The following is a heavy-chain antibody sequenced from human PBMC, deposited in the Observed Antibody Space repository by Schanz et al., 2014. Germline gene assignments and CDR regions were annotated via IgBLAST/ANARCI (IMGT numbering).Heavy chain of an antibody. J-gene: IGHJ3*02. V-gene: IGHV1-3*04. Sequence: QVQVVQSGAELKKPGASVKVSCKASGYTFSSHGIHWLRQAPGQSLEWMGWINTANGNAKYSANFQAGVTITRDTAATTAYMELTNRRSEDTAVYYCARDLPYCDGGKCYSDGFDIWGRGTLVTISS. CDR2: INTANGNA. CDR1: GYTFSSHG. CDR3: ARDLPYCDGGKCYSDGFDI. D-gene: IGHD2-21*01.